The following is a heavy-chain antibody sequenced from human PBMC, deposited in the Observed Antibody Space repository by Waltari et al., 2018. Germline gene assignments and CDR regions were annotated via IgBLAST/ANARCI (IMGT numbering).Heavy chain of an antibody. CDR1: GFTFSSYR. Sequence: EVQLVESGGGLVKPGGSLRLSCAASGFTFSSYRRNWVRQAPGKGLEWVSSISSSSSYIYYADSVKGRFTISRDNAKNSLYLQMNSLRAEDTAVYYCARRELGGRCTDYWGQGTLVTVSS. CDR3: ARRELGGRCTDY. J-gene: IGHJ4*02. D-gene: IGHD1-26*01. V-gene: IGHV3-21*01. CDR2: ISSSSSYI.